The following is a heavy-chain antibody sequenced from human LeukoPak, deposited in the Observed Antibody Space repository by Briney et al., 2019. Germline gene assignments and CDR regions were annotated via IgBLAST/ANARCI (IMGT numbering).Heavy chain of an antibody. D-gene: IGHD3-10*01. CDR2: INWNGGST. CDR1: GFTFDDYG. V-gene: IGHV3-20*04. CDR3: AKGPGVVRGVKSPTFDY. Sequence: GGSLRLSCAASGFTFDDYGMSWVRQAPGKGLEWVSGINWNGGSTGYADSVKGRFTISRDNAKNTLYLQMNSLRAEDTAVYYCAKGPGVVRGVKSPTFDYWGQGTLVTVSS. J-gene: IGHJ4*02.